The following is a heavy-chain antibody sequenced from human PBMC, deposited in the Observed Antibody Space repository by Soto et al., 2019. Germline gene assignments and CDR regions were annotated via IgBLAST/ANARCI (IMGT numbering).Heavy chain of an antibody. CDR1: GGSISSYY. CDR2: IYYSGST. J-gene: IGHJ5*02. CDR3: ARGGVAASSLAWFDP. Sequence: SETLSLTCTVSGGSISSYYWSWIRQPPGKGLEWIGYIYYSGSTNYNPSLKSRVTISVDTSKNQFSLKLTSVTAADTAVYYCARGGVAASSLAWFDPWGQGTLVTSPQ. V-gene: IGHV4-59*01. D-gene: IGHD2-15*01.